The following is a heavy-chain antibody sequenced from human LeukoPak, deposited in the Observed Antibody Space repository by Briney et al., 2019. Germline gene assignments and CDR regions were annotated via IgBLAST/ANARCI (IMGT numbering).Heavy chain of an antibody. Sequence: GGSLRLSCAASGFTFSSYAMSWVRQAPGKGLEWVSAISGSGGSTYYADSVKGRFTISRDNSKNTLYLQMNSLRAEDTAVYYCAKAPHSSYDSSGYYLDYWGQGTPVTVSS. CDR2: ISGSGGST. CDR3: AKAPHSSYDSSGYYLDY. D-gene: IGHD3-22*01. J-gene: IGHJ4*02. V-gene: IGHV3-23*01. CDR1: GFTFSSYA.